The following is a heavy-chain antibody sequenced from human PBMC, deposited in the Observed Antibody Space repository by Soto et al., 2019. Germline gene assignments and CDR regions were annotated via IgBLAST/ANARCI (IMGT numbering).Heavy chain of an antibody. CDR2: IDPSDSYT. V-gene: IGHV5-10-1*01. CDR3: ARPYYYDSSGNDAFDI. D-gene: IGHD3-22*01. CDR1: GYSIADLF. Sequence: GYSIADLFIIRVRPMTGKGLEWMGRIDPSDSYTNYSPSFKGHVTISADKSISTAYLQWSSLKASDTAMYYCARPYYYDSSGNDAFDIWGQGTMVTVSS. J-gene: IGHJ3*02.